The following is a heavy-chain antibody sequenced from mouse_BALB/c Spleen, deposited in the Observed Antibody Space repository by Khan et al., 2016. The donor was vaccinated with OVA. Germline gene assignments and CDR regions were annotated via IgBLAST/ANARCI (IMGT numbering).Heavy chain of an antibody. CDR1: GYTLTSYW. Sequence: QVQLQQSGAELVNPGASVNLYCKASGYTLTSYWMHWVKQRPGQGLEWIGEINPSNGRTNYNEKFKSKATLTVDKSSSTAYMQLSSPTSEDSAVYDCARLLINFDYWGQGTTLTVSS. V-gene: IGHV1S81*02. D-gene: IGHD2-1*01. J-gene: IGHJ2*01. CDR2: INPSNGRT. CDR3: ARLLINFDY.